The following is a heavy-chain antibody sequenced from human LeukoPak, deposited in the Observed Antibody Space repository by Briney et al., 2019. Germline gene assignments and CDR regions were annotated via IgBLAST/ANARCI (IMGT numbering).Heavy chain of an antibody. V-gene: IGHV4-31*03. Sequence: SETLSLTCTVSGGSISSGGYYWSWIRQHPGKGLEWIGYIYYSGSTNYNPSLKSRVTISVDTSKNQFSLKLSSVTAADTAVYYCASNSGGSGSHPVDYWGQGTLVTVSS. CDR3: ASNSGGSGSHPVDY. CDR1: GGSISSGGYY. D-gene: IGHD3-10*01. J-gene: IGHJ4*02. CDR2: IYYSGST.